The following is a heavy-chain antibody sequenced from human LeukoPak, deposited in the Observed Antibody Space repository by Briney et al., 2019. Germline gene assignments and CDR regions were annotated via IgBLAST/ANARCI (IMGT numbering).Heavy chain of an antibody. J-gene: IGHJ6*03. D-gene: IGHD3-16*01. CDR3: ARTYGRVYYYYYMDV. CDR2: INPSGGST. CDR1: GYTFTSYY. Sequence: ASVKVSCKASGYTFTSYYMHWVRQAPGQGLEWMGIINPSGGSTSYAQKFQGRVTMTRDMSTSTAYMELRSLRSDDTAVYYCARTYGRVYYYYYMDVWGKGTTVTISS. V-gene: IGHV1-46*01.